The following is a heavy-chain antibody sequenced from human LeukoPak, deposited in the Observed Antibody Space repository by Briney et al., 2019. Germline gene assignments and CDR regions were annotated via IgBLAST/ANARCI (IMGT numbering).Heavy chain of an antibody. CDR2: INHSGST. CDR1: GGSFSGYY. Sequence: MSSETLSLTCAVYGGSFSGYYWSWIRQPPGRGLEWIGEINHSGSTNYNPSLKSRVTISVDTSKNQFSLKLSSVTAADTAVYYCARGGRITIFGVVIQKNAFDIWGQGTMVTVSS. D-gene: IGHD3-3*01. CDR3: ARGGRITIFGVVIQKNAFDI. V-gene: IGHV4-34*01. J-gene: IGHJ3*02.